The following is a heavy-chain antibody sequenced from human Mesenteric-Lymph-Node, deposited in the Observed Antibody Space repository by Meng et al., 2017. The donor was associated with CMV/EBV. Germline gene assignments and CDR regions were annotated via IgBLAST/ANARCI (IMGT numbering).Heavy chain of an antibody. Sequence: SETLSLTCTVSGGSIRSYYWNWIRQPPGKGLEWIGYIYNSGSTNYNPSLKSRVTISVDTSKNQFSLKLSSVTAADTAVYYCARRVLRDYVWGSYRPYNWFDPWGQGTLVTVSS. CDR1: GGSIRSYY. CDR2: IYNSGST. CDR3: ARRVLRDYVWGSYRPYNWFDP. J-gene: IGHJ5*02. V-gene: IGHV4-59*12. D-gene: IGHD3-16*02.